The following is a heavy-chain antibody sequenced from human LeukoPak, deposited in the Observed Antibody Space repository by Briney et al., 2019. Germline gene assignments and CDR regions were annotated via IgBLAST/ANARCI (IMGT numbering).Heavy chain of an antibody. D-gene: IGHD4-17*01. V-gene: IGHV3-74*01. Sequence: GGSLRLSCAASGFTFGNFWMHWVRHAPGKGLVWVARINTGGSNTVYADSVKGRFTISRDNARNTLYLQMSSLRPEDTAVYYCTRATVTFDYWGQGTLVTVSS. CDR1: GFTFGNFW. J-gene: IGHJ4*02. CDR3: TRATVTFDY. CDR2: INTGGSNT.